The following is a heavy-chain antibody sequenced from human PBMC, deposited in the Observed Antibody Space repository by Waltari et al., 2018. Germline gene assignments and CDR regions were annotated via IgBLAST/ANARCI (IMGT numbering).Heavy chain of an antibody. D-gene: IGHD2-2*01. J-gene: IGHJ6*03. Sequence: QVRIDQWGTGLLKPSETLSLSCAVYGGPFHDFFWAWVRQAPGKGLEWLGEINQSGKTYYNPARQSRVTLSVDPSKSQFSLGLRSVTAADTAVYYCARRNYCSSVTCYFDATSYYYYYMDVWGKGTALIVSS. CDR1: GGPFHDFF. CDR3: ARRNYCSSVTCYFDATSYYYYYMDV. V-gene: IGHV4-34*01. CDR2: INQSGKT.